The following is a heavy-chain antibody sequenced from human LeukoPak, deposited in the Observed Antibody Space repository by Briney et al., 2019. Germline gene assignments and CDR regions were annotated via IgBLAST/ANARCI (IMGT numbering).Heavy chain of an antibody. CDR3: ARATVGATTMDFDY. CDR2: INPNSGGT. V-gene: IGHV1-2*02. CDR1: GYTITGSY. D-gene: IGHD1-26*01. Sequence: ASVKVSCKASGYTITGSYMHWVRQAPGQGLEWMGWINPNSGGTNYAQKFQGRVTMTRDTSISTAYMELSRLRSDDTAVYYCARATVGATTMDFDYWGQGTLVTVSS. J-gene: IGHJ4*02.